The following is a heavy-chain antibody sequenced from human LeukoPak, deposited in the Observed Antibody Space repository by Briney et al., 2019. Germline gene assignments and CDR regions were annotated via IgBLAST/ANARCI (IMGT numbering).Heavy chain of an antibody. Sequence: GESLKISCKGSGYSFTSYWIGWVRQLPGKGLGWMGIIYPGDSDTRYSPSFQGQVTISADKSISTAYLQWGSLKASDTAMYYCARSVNPAYYDFWGGNPLDYWGQGTLVTVSS. CDR1: GYSFTSYW. J-gene: IGHJ4*02. CDR3: ARSVNPAYYDFWGGNPLDY. CDR2: IYPGDSDT. V-gene: IGHV5-51*01. D-gene: IGHD3-3*01.